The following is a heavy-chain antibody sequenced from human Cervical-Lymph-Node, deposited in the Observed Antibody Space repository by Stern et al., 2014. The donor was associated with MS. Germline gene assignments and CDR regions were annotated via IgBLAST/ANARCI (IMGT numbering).Heavy chain of an antibody. J-gene: IGHJ3*02. V-gene: IGHV1-18*01. Sequence: VQLVGSGDEVKKPGASVKVSCKASGYTFTSYGISWGRQAPGQGLEWMGCISTYNDNPIYARKPQCRVTLTTDTSTSTAYMELSSLRADDTAVYYCARGLIGSENAFDIWGQGTMVTVSS. CDR2: ISTYNDNP. CDR3: ARGLIGSENAFDI. D-gene: IGHD2-15*01. CDR1: GYTFTSYG.